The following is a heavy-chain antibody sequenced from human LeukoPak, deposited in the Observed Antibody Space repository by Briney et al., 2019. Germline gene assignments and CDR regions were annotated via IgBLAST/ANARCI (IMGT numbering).Heavy chain of an antibody. J-gene: IGHJ3*02. Sequence: PSETLSLTCTVSGGSISGYYWGWIRQPPGKGLEWMGSIHYSGSTYYDPSLKSRVIISVDMSKSQFSLKLSSVTAADTAVYYCARSYCSSSCYAVGAFDIWGQGTVVTVSS. D-gene: IGHD2-2*01. CDR3: ARSYCSSSCYAVGAFDI. CDR2: IHYSGST. CDR1: GGSISGYY. V-gene: IGHV4-39*01.